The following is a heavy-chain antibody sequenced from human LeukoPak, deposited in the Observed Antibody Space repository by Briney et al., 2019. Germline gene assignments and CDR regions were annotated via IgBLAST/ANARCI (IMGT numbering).Heavy chain of an antibody. CDR2: ISGSGGST. V-gene: IGHV3-23*01. J-gene: IGHJ4*02. D-gene: IGHD1-26*01. CDR3: AKDQSGELDY. Sequence: PGGSLRLSCAASGFTFSSYSMNWVRQAPGKGLEWVSAISGSGGSTYYADSVKGRFTISRDNSKNTLYLQMNSLRAEDTAVYYCAKDQSGELDYWGQGTLVTVSS. CDR1: GFTFSSYS.